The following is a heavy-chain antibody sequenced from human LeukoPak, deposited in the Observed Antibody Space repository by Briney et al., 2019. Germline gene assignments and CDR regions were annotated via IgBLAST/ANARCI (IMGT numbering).Heavy chain of an antibody. V-gene: IGHV1-2*06. J-gene: IGHJ4*02. CDR2: INPNSGGT. D-gene: IGHD6-6*01. CDR1: GYTFAGYY. Sequence: ASVKVSCKASGYTFAGYYMHWVRQAPGQGLEWMGRINPNSGGTNYAQKFQGRVTMTRDTSISTAYMELSRLRSDDTAVYYCAEECSSSGLDYWGQGTLVTVSS. CDR3: AEECSSSGLDY.